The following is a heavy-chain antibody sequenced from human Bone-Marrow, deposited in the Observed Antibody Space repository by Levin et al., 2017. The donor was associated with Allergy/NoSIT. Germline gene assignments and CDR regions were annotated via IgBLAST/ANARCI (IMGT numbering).Heavy chain of an antibody. CDR3: ARSPLDPYSSGWTYYFDY. Sequence: GGSLRLSCAASGFTFSDYYMSWIRQAPGKGLEWVSYISSSSSYTNYADSVKGRFTISRDNAKNSLYLQMNSLRAEDTAVYYCARSPLDPYSSGWTYYFDYWGQGTLVTVSS. D-gene: IGHD6-19*01. V-gene: IGHV3-11*06. CDR2: ISSSSSYT. CDR1: GFTFSDYY. J-gene: IGHJ4*02.